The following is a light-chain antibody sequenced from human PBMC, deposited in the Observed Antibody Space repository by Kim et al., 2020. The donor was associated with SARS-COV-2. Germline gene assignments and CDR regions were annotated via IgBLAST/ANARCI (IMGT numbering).Light chain of an antibody. CDR1: RSNIGTNY. Sequence: GQNVSIYCSGSRSNIGTNYVSWYQQLPGTVPKVLIYDNNKRPSGIPDRFSGSKSGTSGILDITGLQTGVEADYYCATRDSRLSVWMLGGGTKVTVL. CDR2: DNN. J-gene: IGLJ3*02. V-gene: IGLV1-51*01. CDR3: ATRDSRLSVWM.